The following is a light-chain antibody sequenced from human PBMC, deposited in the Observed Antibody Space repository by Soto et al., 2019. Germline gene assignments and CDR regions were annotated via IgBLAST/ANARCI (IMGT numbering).Light chain of an antibody. CDR3: QQYDNLPLT. V-gene: IGKV1-33*01. CDR1: QDIRKY. CDR2: EAS. Sequence: DLQMTQSPSSLSASVGDRVTITCQASQDIRKYLSWYQQKLGKAPKLLIHEASNLETGVPSRFSGSGSGTDFTFTISSLQTEDIATYYCQQYDNLPLTFGGGTKVEIK. J-gene: IGKJ4*01.